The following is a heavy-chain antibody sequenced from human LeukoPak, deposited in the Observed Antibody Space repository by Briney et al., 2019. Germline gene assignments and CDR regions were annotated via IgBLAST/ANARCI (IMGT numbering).Heavy chain of an antibody. Sequence: PGGSLRLSCAASGFTFSSYAMHWVRQAPGKGLEYVSAISSNGGSTYYANSVKGRFTISRDNSKNTLYLQMNSLRAEDTAVYYCAKRLDIVVVPAAPEDYWGQGTLVTVSS. J-gene: IGHJ4*02. V-gene: IGHV3-64*01. CDR1: GFTFSSYA. D-gene: IGHD2-2*03. CDR2: ISSNGGST. CDR3: AKRLDIVVVPAAPEDY.